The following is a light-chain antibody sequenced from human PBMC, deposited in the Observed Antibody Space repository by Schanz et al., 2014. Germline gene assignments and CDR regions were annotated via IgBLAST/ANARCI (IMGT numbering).Light chain of an antibody. Sequence: DIQMTQSPSSLSASVGARVTITCRASQAINNYLAWFQQKPGKAPKSLIYATSNLQSGVPSRFSGSGSGTDFTLTISSLQPEDFATYYCQQYRTYPLTFGGGTEVEI. CDR3: QQYRTYPLT. J-gene: IGKJ4*01. CDR2: ATS. V-gene: IGKV1-16*01. CDR1: QAINNY.